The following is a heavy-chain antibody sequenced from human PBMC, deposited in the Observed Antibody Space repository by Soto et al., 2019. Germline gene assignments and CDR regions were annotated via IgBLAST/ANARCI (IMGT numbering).Heavy chain of an antibody. CDR2: IYHSGST. CDR3: ARGRYCYNYRSFDY. CDR1: GGSISSGGYS. V-gene: IGHV4-30-2*01. Sequence: QLQLQESGSGLVKPSQTLSLTCAVSGGSISSGGYSWSWIRQPPGKGLEWIGYIYHSGSTYYNPSLKSRVTIAVDRSKHQFSLKLSSVTAAGTAVYYCARGRYCYNYRSFDYWGQGTLVTVSS. J-gene: IGHJ4*02. D-gene: IGHD5-12*01.